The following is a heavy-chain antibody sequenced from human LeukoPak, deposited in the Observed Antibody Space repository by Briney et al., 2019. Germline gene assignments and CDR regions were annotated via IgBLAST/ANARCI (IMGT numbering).Heavy chain of an antibody. Sequence: ASVKVSCKASGYTFTSYDINWVRQAPGQGLEWMGGIIPIFGTANYAQKFQGRVTITTDESTSTAYMELSSLRSEDTAVYYCAREMYSSSATYFDYWGQGTLVTVSS. D-gene: IGHD6-6*01. CDR2: IIPIFGTA. J-gene: IGHJ4*02. CDR1: GYTFTSYD. CDR3: AREMYSSSATYFDY. V-gene: IGHV1-69*05.